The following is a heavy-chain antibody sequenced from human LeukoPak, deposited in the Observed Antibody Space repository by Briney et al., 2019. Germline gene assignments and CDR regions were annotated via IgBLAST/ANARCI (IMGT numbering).Heavy chain of an antibody. J-gene: IGHJ4*02. V-gene: IGHV3-23*01. D-gene: IGHD5-12*01. CDR1: GFTFSTYA. CDR2: ISPSDDST. CDR3: AKDRAGYSGARGFDC. Sequence: GGSLRLSCAASGFTFSTYAMSWVRQAPGEGLEWVSSISPSDDSTFYADSVKGRFTISRDNSKNTLYLQMNSLGAADTAVYYCAKDRAGYSGARGFDCWGQGTLVTVSS.